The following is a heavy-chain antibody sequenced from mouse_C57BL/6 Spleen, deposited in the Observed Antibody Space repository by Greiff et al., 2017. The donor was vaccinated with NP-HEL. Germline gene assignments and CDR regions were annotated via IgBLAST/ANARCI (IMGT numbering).Heavy chain of an antibody. Sequence: VQLQQPGAELVMPGASVKLSCKASGYTFTSYWMHWVKQRPGQGLEWIGEIDPSDSYTNYNQKFKGKSTLTVDKSSSTAYMQLSSLTSEDSAVYYCARGDYGLILDYWGQGTTLTVSS. CDR1: GYTFTSYW. V-gene: IGHV1-69*01. CDR2: IDPSDSYT. D-gene: IGHD1-2*01. CDR3: ARGDYGLILDY. J-gene: IGHJ2*01.